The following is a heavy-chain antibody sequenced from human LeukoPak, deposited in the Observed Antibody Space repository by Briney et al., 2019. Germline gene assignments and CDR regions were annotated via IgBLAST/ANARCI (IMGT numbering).Heavy chain of an antibody. J-gene: IGHJ5*02. D-gene: IGHD3-10*01. CDR3: ARGGYYGSGNDFRFDP. CDR2: IYHSGST. V-gene: IGHV4-4*02. Sequence: SETLSLTCAVSAGSISSSNWWSWIRHPPGKGLEWIGEIYHSGSTNYNPSLKSRVTISVDKSKTQFSLKLSSVTAADTAIYYCARGGYYGSGNDFRFDPWGQGTLVTVSS. CDR1: AGSISSSNW.